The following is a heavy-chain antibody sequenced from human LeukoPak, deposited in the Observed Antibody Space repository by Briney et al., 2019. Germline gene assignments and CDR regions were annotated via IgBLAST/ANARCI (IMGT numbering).Heavy chain of an antibody. J-gene: IGHJ4*02. V-gene: IGHV3-74*01. CDR2: INSDGSST. Sequence: PGGSLRLSCAASGFTFSSYWMHWVRQAPGKGLVWVSRINSDGSSTSYADSVKGRFTISRDNAKNTLYLQMNSLRAEDTAVYYCARDDTIFGVVIPDRFDYWGQGTLVTVSS. CDR1: GFTFSSYW. D-gene: IGHD3-3*01. CDR3: ARDDTIFGVVIPDRFDY.